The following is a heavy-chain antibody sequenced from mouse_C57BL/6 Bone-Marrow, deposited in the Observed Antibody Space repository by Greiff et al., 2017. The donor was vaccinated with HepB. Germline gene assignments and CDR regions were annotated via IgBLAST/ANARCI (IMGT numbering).Heavy chain of an antibody. CDR1: GYSFTGYY. D-gene: IGHD1-1*01. V-gene: IGHV1-42*01. Sequence: VQLKQSGPELVKPGASVKISCKASGYSFTGYYMNWVKQSPEKSLEWIGEINPSTGGTTYNQKFKAKATLTVDKSSSTAYMQLKSLTSEDSAVYYCASLYYYCSLPFDYWGQGTTLTVSS. CDR3: ASLYYYCSLPFDY. CDR2: INPSTGGT. J-gene: IGHJ2*01.